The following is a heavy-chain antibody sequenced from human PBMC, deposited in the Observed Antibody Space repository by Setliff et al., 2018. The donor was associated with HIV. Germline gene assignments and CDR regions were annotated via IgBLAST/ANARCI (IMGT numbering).Heavy chain of an antibody. Sequence: ASVKVSCKASGYTFTSYAMHWVRQAPGQRLEWMGWINAGNGNTKYSQKFQGRVTITRDTSASTVYMEMSSLRSGDTAMFYCARGDFDFWGQGTLVTVSS. CDR3: ARGDFDF. D-gene: IGHD2-21*01. V-gene: IGHV1-3*01. CDR1: GYTFTSYA. J-gene: IGHJ4*02. CDR2: INAGNGNT.